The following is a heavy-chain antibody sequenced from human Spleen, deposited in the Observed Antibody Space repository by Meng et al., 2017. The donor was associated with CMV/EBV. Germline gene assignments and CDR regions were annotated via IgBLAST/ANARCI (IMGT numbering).Heavy chain of an antibody. J-gene: IGHJ6*02. CDR1: GLTFSSYA. D-gene: IGHD1-1*01. Sequence: GGSLRLSCAASGLTFSSYAMHWVRQAPGKGLEYVSAISSNGGSTYYADSVKGRFTISRDNSKNTLYLQMGSLRAEDMAVYYCARGNNWNGYYYGMDVWGQGTTVTVSS. V-gene: IGHV3-64*02. CDR3: ARGNNWNGYYYGMDV. CDR2: ISSNGGST.